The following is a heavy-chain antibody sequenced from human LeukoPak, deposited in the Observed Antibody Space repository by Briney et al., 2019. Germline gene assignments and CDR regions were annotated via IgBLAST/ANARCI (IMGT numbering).Heavy chain of an antibody. Sequence: SETLSLTCTVSGYSISSGYYWGGIRQPPGKGLEWIGSIYHSGSTYYNPSLKSRVTISVDTSKNQFSLKLSSVTAADTAVYYCARDNPLWSYYDFWSGYDQKNWFDPWGQGTLVTVSS. CDR3: ARDNPLWSYYDFWSGYDQKNWFDP. V-gene: IGHV4-38-2*02. CDR2: IYHSGST. CDR1: GYSISSGYY. D-gene: IGHD3-3*01. J-gene: IGHJ5*02.